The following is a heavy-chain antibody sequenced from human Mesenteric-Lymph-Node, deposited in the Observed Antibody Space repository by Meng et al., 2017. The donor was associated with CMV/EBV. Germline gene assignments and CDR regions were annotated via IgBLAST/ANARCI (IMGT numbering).Heavy chain of an antibody. CDR3: ARMGPYYYGSGSPKYGMDV. Sequence: GGSLRLSCAASGFSVNNNYMTWVRQAPGKGLEWVSVMYSGGNRYYTDSVKGRFTISRDDSKNTLDLQMNSLRPEDTAVYYCARMGPYYYGSGSPKYGMDVWGQGTTVTVSS. CDR2: MYSGGNR. D-gene: IGHD3-10*01. V-gene: IGHV3-66*02. CDR1: GFSVNNNY. J-gene: IGHJ6*02.